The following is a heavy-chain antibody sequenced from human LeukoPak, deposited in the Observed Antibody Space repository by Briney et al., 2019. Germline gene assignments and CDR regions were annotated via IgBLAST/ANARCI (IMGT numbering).Heavy chain of an antibody. J-gene: IGHJ4*02. Sequence: GGSLRLSCEASGFTFSNAWMSWVRQAPGKGLEGVGRIKSKTDGGTTDYPAPVKGRFTISRDDSKNTLYLQLNSLKTEDTAVYYCTTGYRDSRGFYNSLYYWGQGTLVTVSS. CDR1: GFTFSNAW. V-gene: IGHV3-15*01. CDR3: TTGYRDSRGFYNSLYY. CDR2: IKSKTDGGTT. D-gene: IGHD3-22*01.